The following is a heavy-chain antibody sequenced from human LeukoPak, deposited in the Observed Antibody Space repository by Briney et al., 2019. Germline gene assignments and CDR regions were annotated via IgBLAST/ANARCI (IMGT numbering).Heavy chain of an antibody. J-gene: IGHJ3*02. D-gene: IGHD6-6*01. CDR3: ATLGPNYSSSSAVDAFDI. CDR1: GGTFSSYA. V-gene: IGHV1-69*05. CDR2: IIPIFGTA. Sequence: SVKVSCKASGGTFSSYAISWVRQAPGLGLEWMGGIIPIFGTANSAQKFQGRVTITTDESTSTAYMELSSLRSEDTAVYYCATLGPNYSSSSAVDAFDIWGQGTMVTVSS.